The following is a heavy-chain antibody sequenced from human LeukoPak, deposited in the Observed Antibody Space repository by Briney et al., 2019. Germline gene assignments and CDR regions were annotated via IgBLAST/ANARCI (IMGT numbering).Heavy chain of an antibody. J-gene: IGHJ4*02. CDR2: IYYSGST. CDR3: ARPRIVGATTDFDY. D-gene: IGHD1-26*01. V-gene: IGHV4-39*01. CDR1: GGSISSSSYY. Sequence: PSETLSLTCTVSGGSISSSSYYWGWIRQPPGKGLEWIGSIYYSGSTYYNPSLKSRVTIDVDTSKNQFSLKLSSVTAADTAVYYCARPRIVGATTDFDYWGQGTLVTVSS.